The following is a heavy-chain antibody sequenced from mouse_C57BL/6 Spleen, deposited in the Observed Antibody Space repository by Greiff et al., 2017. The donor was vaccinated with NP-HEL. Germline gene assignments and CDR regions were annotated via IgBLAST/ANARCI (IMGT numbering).Heavy chain of an antibody. J-gene: IGHJ1*03. CDR2: IDPSDSST. D-gene: IGHD1-1*01. CDR3: ARGYGSSYNWYFDV. V-gene: IGHV1-69*01. CDR1: GYTFTSYW. Sequence: VQLQQPGAELVMPGASVKLSCKASGYTFTSYWMHWVKQRPGQGLEWIGEIDPSDSSTNYNQKFKGKSTLTVDKSSSTAYMQLSSLTSEYSAVYYCARGYGSSYNWYFDVWGTGTTVTVSS.